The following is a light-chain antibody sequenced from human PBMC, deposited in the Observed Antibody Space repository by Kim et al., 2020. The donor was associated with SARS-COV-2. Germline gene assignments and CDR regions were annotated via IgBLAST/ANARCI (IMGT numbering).Light chain of an antibody. J-gene: IGKJ1*01. CDR1: QSVSSSY. CDR2: GAS. CDR3: QQYGSSRPWT. V-gene: IGKV3-20*01. Sequence: EIVLTQSPGTLSLSPGERATLSCRASQSVSSSYLAWYQQKPGQAPRLLIYGASRRATGIPDRFSGSGSGRDFTLTISRLEPEDFAVYYCQQYGSSRPWTFGQGTKVDIK.